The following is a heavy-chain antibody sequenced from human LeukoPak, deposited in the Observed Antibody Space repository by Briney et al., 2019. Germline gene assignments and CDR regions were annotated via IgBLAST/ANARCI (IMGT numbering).Heavy chain of an antibody. CDR2: ISAYNGNT. V-gene: IGHV1-18*01. Sequence: ASVKVSCKASGYTFASYGISWVRQAPGQGLEWMGWISAYNGNTNYAQKLQDRVTMTTDTSTSTAYMELRSLRSDDTAVYYCARVKGAQANNWFDPWGQGTLVTVSS. CDR3: ARVKGAQANNWFDP. CDR1: GYTFASYG. J-gene: IGHJ5*02.